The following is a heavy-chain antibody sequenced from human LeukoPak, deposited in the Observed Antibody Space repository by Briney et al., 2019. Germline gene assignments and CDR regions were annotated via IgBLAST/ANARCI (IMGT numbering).Heavy chain of an antibody. CDR3: ARQTYYSSGYFDY. CDR2: IFYSGAT. CDR1: GGSISNSRYY. D-gene: IGHD3-22*01. V-gene: IGHV4-39*01. Sequence: SETLSLTCSVSGGSISNSRYYWGWLRQPPGKGLEWIGSIFYSGATNSNPSLRSRLTISVDTSKNQFSLKLGSVTAADAAVYYCARQTYYSSGYFDYWGQGTPVTVSS. J-gene: IGHJ4*02.